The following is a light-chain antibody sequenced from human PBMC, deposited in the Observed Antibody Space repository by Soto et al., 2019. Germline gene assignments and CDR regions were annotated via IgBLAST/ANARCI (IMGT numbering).Light chain of an antibody. Sequence: EVVLTQSPVTLSLSPGERATLSCRASQSFRGLLAWYQQKPGQAPRLLIYDAYNRATGIPPSFSGSGSGTDFTLTISSLEPEDSAIYYCQKRHMWPITFGQGTRLDIK. CDR3: QKRHMWPIT. J-gene: IGKJ5*01. CDR1: QSFRGL. CDR2: DAY. V-gene: IGKV3-11*01.